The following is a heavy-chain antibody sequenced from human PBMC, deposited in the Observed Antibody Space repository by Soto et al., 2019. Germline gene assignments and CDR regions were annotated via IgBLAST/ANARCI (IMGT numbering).Heavy chain of an antibody. J-gene: IGHJ3*01. CDR3: AKDQGVAACYGYD. V-gene: IGHV3-30*18. CDR1: GFTFNNYG. Sequence: QVQLVESGGGVVKPGRSLRLSCAASGFTFNNYGMNWVRQAPGKGLEWVAAISNDGNDRYYADSVKGRLTISRDNSKNARYLQMNSLTTEDTAVYYCAKDQGVAACYGYDWGRGTMVTVSS. D-gene: IGHD6-13*01. CDR2: ISNDGNDR.